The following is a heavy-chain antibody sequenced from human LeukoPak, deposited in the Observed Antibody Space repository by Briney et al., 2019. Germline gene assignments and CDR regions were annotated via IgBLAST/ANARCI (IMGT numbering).Heavy chain of an antibody. CDR1: GFTFSDYT. CDR2: IGTAGNYI. Sequence: GGSLRLSCAASGFTFSDYTMNWVRQAPGKGLQWLSSIGTAGNYIFYADSVQGRFTISRDNANDSLYLEMKSLRVEDTATYYCATNLFCASASCLWGQGTLVTVSS. V-gene: IGHV3-21*01. CDR3: ATNLFCASASCL. J-gene: IGHJ4*02. D-gene: IGHD2-2*01.